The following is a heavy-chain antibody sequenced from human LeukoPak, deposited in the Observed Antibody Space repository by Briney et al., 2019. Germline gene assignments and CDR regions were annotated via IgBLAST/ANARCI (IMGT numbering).Heavy chain of an antibody. CDR2: ISSNGGST. J-gene: IGHJ4*02. Sequence: GGSLRLSCAASGFTFSSYAMHWVRQAPGKGLEYVSAISSNGGSTYYANSVKGRFTISRDNSKNTLYLQMGSLRAGDMAVYYCARYSGSYSSNDYWGQGTLVTVSS. CDR3: ARYSGSYSSNDY. D-gene: IGHD1-26*01. CDR1: GFTFSSYA. V-gene: IGHV3-64*01.